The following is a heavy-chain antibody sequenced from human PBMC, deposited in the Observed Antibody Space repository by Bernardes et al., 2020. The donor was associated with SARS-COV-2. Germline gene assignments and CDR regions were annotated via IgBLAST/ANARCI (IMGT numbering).Heavy chain of an antibody. CDR2: IYSGGST. D-gene: IGHD3-10*01. Sequence: GGSLRLSCAASGFTVSSNYMSWVRQAPGKGLEWVSVIYSGGSTYYADSVKGRFTISRDNSKNTLYLQMNSLRAEDTAVYYCGLNPGSVYYYYYGMDVWGQGTTVTVSS. J-gene: IGHJ6*02. V-gene: IGHV3-66*01. CDR3: GLNPGSVYYYYYGMDV. CDR1: GFTVSSNY.